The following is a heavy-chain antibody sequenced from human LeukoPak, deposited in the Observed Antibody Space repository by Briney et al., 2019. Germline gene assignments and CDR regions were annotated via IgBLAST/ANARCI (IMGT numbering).Heavy chain of an antibody. D-gene: IGHD6-13*01. J-gene: IGHJ4*02. CDR2: IYPGDSET. CDR3: ARQSTSSWEN. CDR1: GSRFTTSW. V-gene: IGHV5-51*01. Sequence: GESLKISCQGSGSRFTTSWIAWVRQMPGKGLEWMGIIYPGDSETRYSPSFQGHVTISADKSVSTAYLQWSSLKASDTATYYCARQSTSSWENWGQGILVTVSS.